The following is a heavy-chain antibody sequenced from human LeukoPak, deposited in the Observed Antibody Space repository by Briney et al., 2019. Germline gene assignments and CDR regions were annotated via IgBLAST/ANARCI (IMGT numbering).Heavy chain of an antibody. Sequence: KPSETLSLTCTVTGASINSNNYYWVWIRQPPGKGLEWIGVFYFGGSTYYTPTLKSPVTVSVDTSKNQFTLRLSSVTAADTAVYYCARHNAVVFADAFDIWGQGTMVTVSS. D-gene: IGHD4-23*01. J-gene: IGHJ3*02. CDR3: ARHNAVVFADAFDI. CDR1: GASINSNNYY. CDR2: FYFGGST. V-gene: IGHV4-39*01.